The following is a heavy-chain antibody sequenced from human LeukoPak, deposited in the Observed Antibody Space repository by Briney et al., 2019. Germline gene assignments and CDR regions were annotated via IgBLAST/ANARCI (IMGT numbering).Heavy chain of an antibody. V-gene: IGHV4-59*08. Sequence: PSETLSLTCTASGGSISSYYWSWIRQPPGKGLEWIGYIYYSGSTNYNPSLKSRVTISVDTSKNQFSLKLSSVTAADTAVYYCARSSGWYTGAFDIWGQGTMVTVSS. D-gene: IGHD6-19*01. CDR1: GGSISSYY. CDR2: IYYSGST. CDR3: ARSSGWYTGAFDI. J-gene: IGHJ3*02.